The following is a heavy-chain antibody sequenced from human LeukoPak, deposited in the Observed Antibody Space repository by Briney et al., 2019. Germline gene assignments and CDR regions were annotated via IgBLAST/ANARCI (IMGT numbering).Heavy chain of an antibody. CDR1: GFTFNDFY. J-gene: IGHJ4*02. CDR2: ISKTGNTI. V-gene: IGHV3-11*01. CDR3: ARDGGPYYFDY. Sequence: GGCLRLSCAASGFTFNDFYMSWIRQAPGRGLEWVSYISKTGNTIYYADSVKGRFTISRDNAKKSLYLEMNSLRAEDTAVYYCARDGGPYYFDYWGQGTLVTVSS. D-gene: IGHD4-23*01.